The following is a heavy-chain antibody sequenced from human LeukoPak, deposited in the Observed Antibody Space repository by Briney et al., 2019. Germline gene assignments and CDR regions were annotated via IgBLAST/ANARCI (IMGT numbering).Heavy chain of an antibody. CDR1: GLGRSFKETW. V-gene: IGHV3-15*01. Sequence: GGSLRISCSASGLGRSFKETWMGWVRRAPGKGLERIGRIKGKPDGGAIDYIAPVRGRFSISRDDSKNLVFLQMDSLKIEDTAVYYCTTDPRYWGQGTMVTVSS. CDR3: TTDPRY. CDR2: IKGKPDGGAI. J-gene: IGHJ4*02.